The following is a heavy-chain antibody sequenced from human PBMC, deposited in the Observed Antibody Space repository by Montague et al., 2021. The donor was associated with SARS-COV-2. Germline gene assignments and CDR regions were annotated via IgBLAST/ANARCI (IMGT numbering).Heavy chain of an antibody. CDR1: GGSISSGGYY. Sequence: TLSLTCTVSGGSISSGGYYWSWIRQHPGKGLEWIGYIYYSGSTYYNPSLKSRVTLSVGTSKNQFSLKLSSVTAADTAVYYCARARITMIVVVNAFDIWGQGTLVTVAS. J-gene: IGHJ3*02. CDR2: IYYSGST. V-gene: IGHV4-31*03. D-gene: IGHD3-22*01. CDR3: ARARITMIVVVNAFDI.